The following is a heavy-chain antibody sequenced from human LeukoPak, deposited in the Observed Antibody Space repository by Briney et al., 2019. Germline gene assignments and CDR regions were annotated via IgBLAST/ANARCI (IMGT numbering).Heavy chain of an antibody. J-gene: IGHJ6*02. CDR1: GGSISSYY. V-gene: IGHV4-59*01. CDR3: ARDSASIAAAGAYYYGMDV. D-gene: IGHD6-13*01. Sequence: SETLSLTCTVSGGSISSYYWSWIRQPPGKGLEWIGYIYYSGSTNYNPSLKSRVTISVDTSKNQFSLKLSSVTAADTAVYYCARDSASIAAAGAYYYGMDVWGQGTTVTVSS. CDR2: IYYSGST.